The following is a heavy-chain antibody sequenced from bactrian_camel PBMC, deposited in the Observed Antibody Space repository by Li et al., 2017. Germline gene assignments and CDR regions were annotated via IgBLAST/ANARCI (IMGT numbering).Heavy chain of an antibody. CDR2: ISSGGAT. CDR1: GYIVSNCE. CDR3: AASKSPTCDGRPSSSLSFGY. J-gene: IGHJ6*01. D-gene: IGHD2*01. V-gene: IGHV3S53*01. Sequence: QVQLVESGGGSVQEGDSLRLSCAASGYIVSNCEVGWYRQAPGKEREFVSSISSGGATTYADSVKGRFTISQDNAKNTLYLQMNSLNPEDTAIYYCAASKSPTCDGRPSSSLSFGYWGQGTQVTVS.